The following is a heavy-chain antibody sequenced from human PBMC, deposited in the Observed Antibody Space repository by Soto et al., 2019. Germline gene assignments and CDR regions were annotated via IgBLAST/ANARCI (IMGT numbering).Heavy chain of an antibody. CDR1: GFTFSSYS. J-gene: IGHJ6*02. CDR2: ISSSSSYI. CDR3: ARDGFLEWLPLVHCMDV. D-gene: IGHD3-3*01. V-gene: IGHV3-21*01. Sequence: GGSLRLSCAASGFTFSSYSMNWVRQAPGKGLEWVSSISSSSSYIYYADSVKGRFTISRDNAKNSLYLQMNSLRAEDTAVYYCARDGFLEWLPLVHCMDVWGQGXMVTVYS.